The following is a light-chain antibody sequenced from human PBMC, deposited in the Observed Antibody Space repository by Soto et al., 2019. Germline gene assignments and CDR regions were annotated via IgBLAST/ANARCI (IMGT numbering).Light chain of an antibody. CDR1: SSDVGDYNY. J-gene: IGLJ2*01. CDR3: SSYTGSSTVI. Sequence: QSVLTQPASVSGSPGQSITISCTGTSSDVGDYNYVSWYQQYPGKAPKLMMYEVSNRPSGVSNRFSGFKSGNTASLTISGLQAEDEADYYCSSYTGSSTVIFGGGTKVTVL. V-gene: IGLV2-14*01. CDR2: EVS.